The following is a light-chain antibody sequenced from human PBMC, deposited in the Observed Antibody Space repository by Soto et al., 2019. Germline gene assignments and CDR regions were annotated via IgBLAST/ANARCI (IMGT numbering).Light chain of an antibody. CDR3: QQYYTYST. CDR1: QSISTQ. CDR2: GAF. J-gene: IGKJ1*01. V-gene: IGKV1-5*02. Sequence: DTQMTQSPSTLSASVGDRVTIICRARQSISTQLAWYQQKPGKAPKLLISGAFSLESGVPSRFSGSGSGTEFTLTISSLQPDDFATYYCQQYYTYSTFGRGTRVDI.